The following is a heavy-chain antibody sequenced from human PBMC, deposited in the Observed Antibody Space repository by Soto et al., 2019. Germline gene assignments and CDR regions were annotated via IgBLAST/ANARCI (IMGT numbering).Heavy chain of an antibody. Sequence: ESLKISCTGFGYTFTTFWISWVRQMPGKGLEWMGRIDPRDSYVNYSPSFQGHVTISVDKSISTAYLQWGSLKASDTAMYFCARLFCSSSTCDSWCDPWGQGTLVTVSS. CDR1: GYTFTTFW. J-gene: IGHJ5*02. V-gene: IGHV5-10-1*01. D-gene: IGHD2-2*01. CDR3: ARLFCSSSTCDSWCDP. CDR2: IDPRDSYV.